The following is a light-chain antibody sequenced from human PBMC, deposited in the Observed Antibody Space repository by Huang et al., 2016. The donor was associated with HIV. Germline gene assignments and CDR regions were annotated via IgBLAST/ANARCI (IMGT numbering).Light chain of an antibody. V-gene: IGKV3-15*01. CDR2: GAS. J-gene: IGKJ4*01. CDR1: QSVSTK. Sequence: EIVMTQSPATLSASPGERATLSCRASQSVSTKLAWYQQKPGQAPRLLIYGASTRATGIPARCSGSGSGTEFTLTINSLQSEDFAVYYCQQYSEWPPLTFGGGTKVDIK. CDR3: QQYSEWPPLT.